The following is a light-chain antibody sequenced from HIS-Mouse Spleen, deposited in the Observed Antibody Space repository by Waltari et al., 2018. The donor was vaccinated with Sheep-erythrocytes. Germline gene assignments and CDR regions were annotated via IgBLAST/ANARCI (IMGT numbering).Light chain of an antibody. V-gene: IGKV3-11*01. CDR1: QSVSSY. CDR3: QQRSNWYT. Sequence: IVLTQSPATLSLFPGERATLSCRASQSVSSYLAWYQQKPGQAPRLLIYDASNRATGIPARFSGSGSGTDFTLTISSLEPEDFAVYYCQQRSNWYTFGQGTKLEIK. J-gene: IGKJ2*01. CDR2: DAS.